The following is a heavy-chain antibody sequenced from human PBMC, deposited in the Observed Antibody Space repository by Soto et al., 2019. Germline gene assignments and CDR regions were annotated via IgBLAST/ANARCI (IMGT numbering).Heavy chain of an antibody. Sequence: QVQLVQSGAKVKKPGSSVKVSCKASGGTFSRYAISWVRQAPGQGLEWMGGSIPNFGTVNYSQKFQGRVTIIADESTSTAYMELSSLRSEDTAVYYCSRGSSGGDCPLDYWGQGTLVTVSS. V-gene: IGHV1-69*01. CDR1: GGTFSRYA. D-gene: IGHD2-21*02. CDR3: SRGSSGGDCPLDY. J-gene: IGHJ4*02. CDR2: SIPNFGTV.